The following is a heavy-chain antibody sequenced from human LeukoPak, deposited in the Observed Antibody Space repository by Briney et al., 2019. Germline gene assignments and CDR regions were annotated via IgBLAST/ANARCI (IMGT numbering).Heavy chain of an antibody. Sequence: SETLSLTCTVSGGSISSSSYYWGWIRQPPGKGLEWIGSIYYSGSTYYNPSLKSRVTISVDTSKNQFSLKLSSVTAADTAVYYCAGSNDFWSASIAYWGQGTLVTVSS. J-gene: IGHJ4*02. CDR2: IYYSGST. CDR3: AGSNDFWSASIAY. V-gene: IGHV4-39*07. CDR1: GGSISSSSYY. D-gene: IGHD3-3*01.